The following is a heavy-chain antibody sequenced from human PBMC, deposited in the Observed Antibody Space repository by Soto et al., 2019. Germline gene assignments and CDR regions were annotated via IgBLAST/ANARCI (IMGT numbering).Heavy chain of an antibody. V-gene: IGHV3-48*02. J-gene: IGHJ3*02. CDR2: ISSSSSTI. CDR1: GFTFSSYS. CDR3: ARDCSSGRFVDWAFEI. Sequence: GGSLRLSCAASGFTFSSYSMNWVRQAPGKGLEWVSYISSSSSTIYYADSVKGRFTISRDNAKNSLYLQMNSLRDEDTAVYYCARDCSSGRFVDWAFEIWGQGTMVTVSS. D-gene: IGHD6-19*01.